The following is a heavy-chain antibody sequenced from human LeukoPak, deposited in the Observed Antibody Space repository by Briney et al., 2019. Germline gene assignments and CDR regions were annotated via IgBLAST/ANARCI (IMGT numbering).Heavy chain of an antibody. V-gene: IGHV3-23*01. CDR3: AQGFSSGWYPY. CDR1: GFSVSSFG. Sequence: QPGGSLRLSCAVSGFSVSSFGMSWVRQAPGKGLEWISAISVNGETTWYADSVRGRFIISRDNSKNTLYLQLSSLRAEDTAVYYCAQGFSSGWYPYWSQGSLVSVSS. D-gene: IGHD6-19*01. CDR2: ISVNGETT. J-gene: IGHJ4*02.